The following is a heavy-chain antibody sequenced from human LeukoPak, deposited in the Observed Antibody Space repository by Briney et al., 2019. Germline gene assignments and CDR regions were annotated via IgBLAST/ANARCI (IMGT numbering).Heavy chain of an antibody. CDR2: IYPGDSDT. J-gene: IGHJ4*02. V-gene: IGHV5-51*01. D-gene: IGHD3-22*01. Sequence: GESLKISCKGSGYSFTSYWIGWVRQMPGKGLEWMGIIYPGDSDTRYSPSFQGQVTISAAKSISTAYLQWSSLKASDTAMYYCARGGYDSSGYYLDKYYFDYWGQGTLVTVSS. CDR3: ARGGYDSSGYYLDKYYFDY. CDR1: GYSFTSYW.